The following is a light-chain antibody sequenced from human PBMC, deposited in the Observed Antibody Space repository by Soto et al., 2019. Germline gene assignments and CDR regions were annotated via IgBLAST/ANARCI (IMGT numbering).Light chain of an antibody. CDR1: QSLSSN. CDR3: QQYDEWSLT. CDR2: GAS. V-gene: IGKV3-15*01. Sequence: EIVMTQSPATLYLSPGEGATLSCRASQSLSSNLAWYQQKPGPAHRLLIYGASSRATGIPARFSGSGSGTEFTLAVSSLQSDDFAVYDCQQYDEWSLTFGQGTKVQI. J-gene: IGKJ1*01.